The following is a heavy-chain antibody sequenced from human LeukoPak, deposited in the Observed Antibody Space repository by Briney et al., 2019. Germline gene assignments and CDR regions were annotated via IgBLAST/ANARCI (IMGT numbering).Heavy chain of an antibody. J-gene: IGHJ4*02. CDR3: ARGSPLEWLLYFDY. Sequence: SQTLSLTCAISGDSFSSNSAAWNWIRQSPSRGLEWLGRTYYRSKWYNDYAVSVKSRITINPDTSKNQFSLQLNSVTPEDRAVYYCARGSPLEWLLYFDYWGQGTLVTVSS. D-gene: IGHD3-3*01. CDR2: TYYRSKWYN. CDR1: GDSFSSNSAA. V-gene: IGHV6-1*01.